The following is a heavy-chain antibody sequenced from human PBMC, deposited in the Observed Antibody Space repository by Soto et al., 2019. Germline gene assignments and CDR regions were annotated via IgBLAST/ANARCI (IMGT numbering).Heavy chain of an antibody. Sequence: TLSLTCTVSGGSISSGGYYWSWIRQHPGKGLEWIGYIYYSGSTYYNPSLKSRVTISVDTSKNQFSLKLSSVTAADTAVYYCAKTTQGEDAFDIWGQGTMVTVSS. D-gene: IGHD4-17*01. CDR1: GGSISSGGYY. J-gene: IGHJ3*02. CDR2: IYYSGST. CDR3: AKTTQGEDAFDI. V-gene: IGHV4-31*03.